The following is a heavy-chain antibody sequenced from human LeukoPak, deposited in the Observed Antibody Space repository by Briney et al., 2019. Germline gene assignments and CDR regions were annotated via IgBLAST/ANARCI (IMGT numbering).Heavy chain of an antibody. Sequence: GGSLRLSCEVSGFTFSNYAIHWIRQAPGKGLEWVALISSDGNNKFYPDPVEGRFSISRDNSKNTLFLLMNSLRADDTAVYYCVRALANVAGAHHFYYGMDVWGQGTTVTVSS. J-gene: IGHJ6*02. CDR2: ISSDGNNK. CDR3: VRALANVAGAHHFYYGMDV. CDR1: GFTFSNYA. V-gene: IGHV3-30-3*01. D-gene: IGHD6-19*01.